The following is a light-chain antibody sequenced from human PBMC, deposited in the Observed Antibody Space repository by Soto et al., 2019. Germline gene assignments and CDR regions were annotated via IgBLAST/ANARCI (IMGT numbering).Light chain of an antibody. CDR3: QQYNSYWT. CDR1: QSTSSW. CDR2: DAS. J-gene: IGKJ1*01. V-gene: IGKV1-5*01. Sequence: DIQMTQSPSTLSASVGDRVTITCRASQSTSSWLAWYQQKPGKAPKLLIYDASSLESGVPSRFSGSGSGTEFTLTISSPQPDDFATYYCQQYNSYWTFGQGTKVEIK.